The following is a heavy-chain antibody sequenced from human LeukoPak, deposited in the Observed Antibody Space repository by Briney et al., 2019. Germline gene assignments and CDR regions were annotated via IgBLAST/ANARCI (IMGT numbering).Heavy chain of an antibody. CDR3: ARGLKGHYCSSNSGHRTGGGDY. Sequence: SQTLSLTRALDAASFTGYYWSWIRHPPRNWLEWIGEINHSVSNNHYQSLKSPVTTSVDTSKSQSSLKLSSVTAAVTAVYYCARGLKGHYCSSNSGHRTGGGDYWGQGTLVTVSS. J-gene: IGHJ4*02. V-gene: IGHV4-34*01. CDR2: INHSVSN. CDR1: AASFTGYY. D-gene: IGHD2-2*01.